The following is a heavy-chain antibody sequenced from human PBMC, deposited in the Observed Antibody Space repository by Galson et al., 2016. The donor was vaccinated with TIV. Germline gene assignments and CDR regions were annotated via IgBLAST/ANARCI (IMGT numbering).Heavy chain of an antibody. V-gene: IGHV4-59*01. CDR2: IYYSGST. D-gene: IGHD3-22*01. CDR3: ARDFTDSSGYYHTHWYFDL. J-gene: IGHJ2*01. Sequence: SLTCTVSGGSISGYYWSWIRQPPGKGLEWIGYIYYSGSTNYNPSLKSRVTISVDTSKNQFSLKLSSVTAANTAVYYCARDFTDSSGYYHTHWYFDLWGRGTLVTVSS. CDR1: GGSISGYY.